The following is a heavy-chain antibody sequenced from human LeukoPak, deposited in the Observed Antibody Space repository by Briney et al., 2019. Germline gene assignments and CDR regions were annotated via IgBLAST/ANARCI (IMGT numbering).Heavy chain of an antibody. Sequence: GRSMRPSSAPSGLTSSSYAMHWDRPVPDKWLEWEAVISYDGSNKYYADSVKGRFTISRYNSKDTLYLQMNSLRAEDTAVYYCARESVAGRAGYFDYWGQGTLVTVSS. V-gene: IGHV3-30-3*01. CDR2: ISYDGSNK. CDR1: GLTSSSYA. D-gene: IGHD6-19*01. CDR3: ARESVAGRAGYFDY. J-gene: IGHJ4*02.